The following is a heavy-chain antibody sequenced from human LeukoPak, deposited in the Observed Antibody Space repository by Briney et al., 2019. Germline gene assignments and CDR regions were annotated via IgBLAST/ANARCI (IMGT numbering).Heavy chain of an antibody. D-gene: IGHD3-10*01. CDR2: IKQDGSEK. CDR3: ARGASRSLGELLYFDY. J-gene: IGHJ4*02. Sequence: GGSLRLSCAASGFTFSSYWMSWVRQAPGKGLEWVANIKQDGSEKYYVDSVKGRFTISRDNAKNSLYLQTNSLRAEDTAVYYCARGASRSLGELLYFDYWGQGTLVTVSS. V-gene: IGHV3-7*01. CDR1: GFTFSSYW.